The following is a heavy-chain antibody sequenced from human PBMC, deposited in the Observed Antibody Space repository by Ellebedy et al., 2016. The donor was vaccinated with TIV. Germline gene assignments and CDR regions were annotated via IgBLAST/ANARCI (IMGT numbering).Heavy chain of an antibody. Sequence: PGGSLRLSCAGSGFTFSSYAMTWVRQAPAKGLEWVSTISATGESTYYADSVKGRFTISRDNSKNTLYLQMNSLRADDTAVYYCGRDRWSSPWPHMEVWGQGTTVIVSS. V-gene: IGHV3-23*01. CDR1: GFTFSSYA. CDR2: ISATGEST. D-gene: IGHD6-13*01. J-gene: IGHJ6*02. CDR3: GRDRWSSPWPHMEV.